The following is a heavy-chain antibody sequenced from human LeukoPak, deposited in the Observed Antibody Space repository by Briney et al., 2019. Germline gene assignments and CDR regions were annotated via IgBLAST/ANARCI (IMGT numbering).Heavy chain of an antibody. CDR2: ISYDGSNK. D-gene: IGHD3-22*01. CDR3: ASARAPRYYYDSSGYQDY. J-gene: IGHJ4*02. V-gene: IGHV3-30*03. CDR1: GFTFSSYG. Sequence: PGGSLRLSCAASGFTFSSYGMHWVRQAPGKGLEWVAVISYDGSNKYYADSVKGRFTISRDNSKNTLYLQMNSLRAEDTAVYYCASARAPRYYYDSSGYQDYWGQGTLVTVSS.